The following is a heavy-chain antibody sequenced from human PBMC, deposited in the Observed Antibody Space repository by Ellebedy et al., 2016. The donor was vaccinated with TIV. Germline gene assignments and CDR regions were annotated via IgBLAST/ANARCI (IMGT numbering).Heavy chain of an antibody. CDR1: GFTFSGSD. CDR3: TRLPATYNWNDLGFDD. J-gene: IGHJ4*02. D-gene: IGHD1-1*01. Sequence: GESLKISCAASGFTFSGSDIHWVRQASGKGPEWVGHIRSKSNSYVTSYAASVKGMFIISRDDSKHTAFLQMNSLKTEDAAVYFCTRLPATYNWNDLGFDDWGRGTLVTVSS. V-gene: IGHV3-73*01. CDR2: IRSKSNSYVT.